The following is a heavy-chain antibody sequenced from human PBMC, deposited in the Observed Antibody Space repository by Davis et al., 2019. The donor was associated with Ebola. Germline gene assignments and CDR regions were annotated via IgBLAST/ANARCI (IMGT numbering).Heavy chain of an antibody. V-gene: IGHV3-33*05. Sequence: ISYDGSNKYYADSVKGRFTISRDNSKNTLYLQMNSLRAEDTAVYYCARDRPHNDFWSGFMDVWGQGTTVTVSS. CDR2: ISYDGSNK. CDR3: ARDRPHNDFWSGFMDV. J-gene: IGHJ6*02. D-gene: IGHD3-3*01.